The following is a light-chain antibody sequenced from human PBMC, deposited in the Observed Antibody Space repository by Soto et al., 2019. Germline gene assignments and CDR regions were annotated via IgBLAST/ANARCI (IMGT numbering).Light chain of an antibody. J-gene: IGLJ2*01. CDR2: EGS. V-gene: IGLV2-23*01. CDR1: SSDVGSYNL. Sequence: QSVLTQPASVSGSPGQSITISCTGTSSDVGSYNLVSWYQQHPGKAHKLMIYEGSKRPSGVSNRFSGSKSGNTASLTISGLQAEDEADYYCCSYAGSRVVFGGGTKVTVL. CDR3: CSYAGSRVV.